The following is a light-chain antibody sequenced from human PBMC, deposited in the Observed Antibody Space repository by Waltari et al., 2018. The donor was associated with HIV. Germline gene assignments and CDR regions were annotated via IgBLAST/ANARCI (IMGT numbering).Light chain of an antibody. CDR3: AAWDDSLNAWV. J-gene: IGLJ3*02. CDR1: SSNIGTKT. CDR2: GNH. Sequence: QSVLTQPPSASGTPGQRVTISCSGSSSNIGTKTVNWYQQLPGSAPKFLMYGNHVRPSGVPDRFAGSKSGTSAFLAISGLRSEDEADYYCAAWDDSLNAWVFGGGTKVTVL. V-gene: IGLV1-44*01.